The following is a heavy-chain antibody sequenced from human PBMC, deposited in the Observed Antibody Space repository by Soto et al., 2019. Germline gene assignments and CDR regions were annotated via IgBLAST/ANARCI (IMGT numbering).Heavy chain of an antibody. Sequence: QVQLVESGGGVVQPGRSLRLSCAASGFTFSNYGMHWVRQAPGKGLEWVAVISYGGGNKYYAESVKGRFTISRDNSKNTLYLQMNSLRAEDTAVYYCAKGSGYCSSTSCSREFHYYYGMDVWGQGTTVTVSS. CDR2: ISYGGGNK. V-gene: IGHV3-30*18. D-gene: IGHD2-2*01. CDR1: GFTFSNYG. J-gene: IGHJ6*02. CDR3: AKGSGYCSSTSCSREFHYYYGMDV.